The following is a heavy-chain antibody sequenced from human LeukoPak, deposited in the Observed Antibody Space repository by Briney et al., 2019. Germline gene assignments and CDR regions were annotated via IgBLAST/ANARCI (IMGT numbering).Heavy chain of an antibody. CDR3: ARGGPYDYVWGSYRYNPALDY. CDR1: GGSFSGYY. V-gene: IGHV4-34*01. J-gene: IGHJ4*02. CDR2: INHSGST. D-gene: IGHD3-16*02. Sequence: PSETLSLTCAVYGGSFSGYYWSWIRQPPGKGLEWIGEINHSGSTNYNPSLKSRVTISVDASKNQFSLKLSSVTAADTAVYYCARGGPYDYVWGSYRYNPALDYWGQGTLVTVSS.